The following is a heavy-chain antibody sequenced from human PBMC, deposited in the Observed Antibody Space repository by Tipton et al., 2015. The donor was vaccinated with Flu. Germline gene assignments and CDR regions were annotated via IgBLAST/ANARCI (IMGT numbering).Heavy chain of an antibody. V-gene: IGHV3-21*01. J-gene: IGHJ4*02. Sequence: SLRLSCIASGFTSYSYGMNWVRQAPGKGLEWVSSISSGSSFIHYADSVKGRFTISRDNAKNSLYLQMNSLRAEDTAIYYCARDLSGMNSLFDYWGQGTLVSVSS. CDR2: ISSGSSFI. D-gene: IGHD1-1*01. CDR3: ARDLSGMNSLFDY. CDR1: GFTSYSYG.